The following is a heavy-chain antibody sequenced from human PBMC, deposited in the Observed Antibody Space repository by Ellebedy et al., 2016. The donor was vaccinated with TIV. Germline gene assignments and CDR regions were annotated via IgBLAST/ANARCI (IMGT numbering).Heavy chain of an antibody. V-gene: IGHV3-23*01. CDR3: AKNVRYTTGWGGALDI. D-gene: IGHD6-19*01. CDR1: GFNFAGHA. Sequence: PGGSLRLSCAASGFNFAGHAMKWVRLAPGKGLEWVSSIGSSAYSTHYADSGKGRFTISRDNSRNTLFLQMNSLRGEDTALYFCAKNVRYTTGWGGALDIWGQGAMVTVSS. CDR2: IGSSAYST. J-gene: IGHJ3*02.